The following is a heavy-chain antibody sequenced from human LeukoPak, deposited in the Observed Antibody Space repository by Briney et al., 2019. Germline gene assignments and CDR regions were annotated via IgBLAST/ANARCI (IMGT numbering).Heavy chain of an antibody. CDR2: INPSGGST. CDR3: ARVWGHGTLDAFDI. Sequence: ASVKVSCKASGYTFTSYYMHWVRQAPGQGLEWMGIINPSGGSTSYAQKFQGRVTMTRDTFISTAYMELSRLRSDDTAVYYCARVWGHGTLDAFDIWGQGTMVTVSS. J-gene: IGHJ3*02. CDR1: GYTFTSYY. V-gene: IGHV1-46*01. D-gene: IGHD1-14*01.